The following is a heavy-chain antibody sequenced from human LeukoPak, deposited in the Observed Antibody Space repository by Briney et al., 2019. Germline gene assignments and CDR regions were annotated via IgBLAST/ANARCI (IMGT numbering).Heavy chain of an antibody. D-gene: IGHD6-13*01. CDR3: ARGPRWSSSSNWFDP. V-gene: IGHV3-23*01. J-gene: IGHJ5*02. Sequence: GGSLRLSCAASGFTFSSYAMSWVRQAPGKGLEWVSAISGSGGSTYYADSVKGRFTISRDNAKNSLYLQMNSLRAEDTAVYYCARGPRWSSSSNWFDPWGQGTLVTVSS. CDR1: GFTFSSYA. CDR2: ISGSGGST.